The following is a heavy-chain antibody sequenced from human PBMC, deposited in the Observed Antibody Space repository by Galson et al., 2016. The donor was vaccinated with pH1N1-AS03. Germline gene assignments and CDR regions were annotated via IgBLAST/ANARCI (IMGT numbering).Heavy chain of an antibody. CDR3: ARHRQSETYSEAFDI. CDR1: GYNFNAYW. CDR2: IYPADSDT. J-gene: IGHJ3*02. V-gene: IGHV5-51*01. Sequence: QSGAEVTKSGESLKISCQTSGYNFNAYWIAWVRQMPGKDLEWMGIIYPADSDTRYSPSFQGQVTISVDKSIWTAHLQWDSLKASDTGMYFCARHRQSETYSEAFDIWGQGTMVTVSS. D-gene: IGHD2-15*01.